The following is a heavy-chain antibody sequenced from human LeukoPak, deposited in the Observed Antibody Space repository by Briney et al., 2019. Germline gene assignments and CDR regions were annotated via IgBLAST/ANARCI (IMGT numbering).Heavy chain of an antibody. D-gene: IGHD3-10*01. Sequence: ASVKVSCKASGYTFTGYYMHWVRQAPGQGLEWMGGIIPIFGTANYAQKFQGRVTITADESTSTAYMELSSLRSEDTAVYYCARDYGSGNNYYYYMDVWGKGTTVTVSS. CDR3: ARDYGSGNNYYYYMDV. CDR1: GYTFTGYY. V-gene: IGHV1-69*13. J-gene: IGHJ6*03. CDR2: IIPIFGTA.